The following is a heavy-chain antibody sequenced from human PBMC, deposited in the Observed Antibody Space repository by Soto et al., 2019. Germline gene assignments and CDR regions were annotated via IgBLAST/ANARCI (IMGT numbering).Heavy chain of an antibody. CDR3: ARDWGDTMVRGVIWWPDY. CDR2: ISAYNGNT. V-gene: IGHV1-18*01. CDR1: GYTFTSYG. D-gene: IGHD3-10*01. Sequence: ASVKVSCKASGYTFTSYGISWVRQAPGQGLEWMGWISAYNGNTNYAQKLQGRVTMTTDTSTSTAYMELRSLRSDDTAVYYCARDWGDTMVRGVIWWPDYWGQGTLVTVSS. J-gene: IGHJ4*02.